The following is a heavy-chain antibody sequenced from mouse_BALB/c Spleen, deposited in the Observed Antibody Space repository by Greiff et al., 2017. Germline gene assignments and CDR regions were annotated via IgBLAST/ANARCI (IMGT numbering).Heavy chain of an antibody. CDR1: GFTFSSYG. D-gene: IGHD1-1*01. Sequence: EVQRVESGGGLVQPGGSLKLSCAASGFTFSSYGMSWVRQTPDKRLELVATINSNGGSTYYPDSVKGRFTISRDNAKNTLYLQMSSLKSEDTAMYYCAREDYYGSRALDYWGQGTTLTVSS. CDR3: AREDYYGSRALDY. V-gene: IGHV5-6-3*01. CDR2: INSNGGST. J-gene: IGHJ2*01.